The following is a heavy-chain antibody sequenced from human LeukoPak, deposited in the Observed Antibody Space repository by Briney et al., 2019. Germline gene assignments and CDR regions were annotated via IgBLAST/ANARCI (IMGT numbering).Heavy chain of an antibody. CDR3: ARSIVAITALDY. V-gene: IGHV3-30-3*01. D-gene: IGHD2-21*02. CDR1: GFTFSSYA. CDR2: ISYDGSYK. J-gene: IGHJ4*02. Sequence: PGGSLRLSCAASGFTFSSYAFHWVRQAPGKGLEWVAVISYDGSYKYFADSVNGRFTISRDNSKSALFLQMITLRAEDTAVYYCARSIVAITALDYWGQGTLVTVSS.